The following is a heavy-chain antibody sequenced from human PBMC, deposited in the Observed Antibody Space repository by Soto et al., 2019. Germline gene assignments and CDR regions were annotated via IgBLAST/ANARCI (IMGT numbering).Heavy chain of an antibody. J-gene: IGHJ4*02. CDR3: ARDGGPVVITFDF. CDR1: GLSFDTYA. V-gene: IGHV3-23*01. Sequence: EVQLLESGGGWVKPGGSLRLSCLVSGLSFDTYAMSWVRQAPGKGLEWVSVISGSGGNIWYADSVKDRFTISRDNSKNTLYLQMSSLRVEDTAVYYCARDGGPVVITFDFWGQGTLVTVSS. CDR2: ISGSGGNI. D-gene: IGHD3-22*01.